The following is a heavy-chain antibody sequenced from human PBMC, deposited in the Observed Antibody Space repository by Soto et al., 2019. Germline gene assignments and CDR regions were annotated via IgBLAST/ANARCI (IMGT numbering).Heavy chain of an antibody. V-gene: IGHV4-31*03. CDR1: GGSISSGGYY. CDR2: IYYSGST. Sequence: SETLSLTCTVSGGSISSGGYYWSWIRQHPGKGLEWIGYIYYSGSTYYNPSLKSRVTISVDTSKNQFSLKLSSVTAADTAVYYCARLAVAGIGYFDYWGQGTLVTVSS. CDR3: ARLAVAGIGYFDY. D-gene: IGHD6-19*01. J-gene: IGHJ4*02.